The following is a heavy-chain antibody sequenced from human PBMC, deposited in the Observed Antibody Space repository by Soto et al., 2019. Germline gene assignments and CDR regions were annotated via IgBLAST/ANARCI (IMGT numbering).Heavy chain of an antibody. CDR2: INSNSGNT. J-gene: IGHJ4*02. Sequence: QVHMVQSGAEVKKSGASVQVSCKASGYTFTSNDINWVRQATGQGLEWMGWINSNSGNTGYAQKFQGRVTMTRNTSISTAYMELSSLRYDDTAVYYGARRDRGDYEYWGKGSQVTVSS. D-gene: IGHD4-17*01. CDR1: GYTFTSND. CDR3: ARRDRGDYEY. V-gene: IGHV1-8*01.